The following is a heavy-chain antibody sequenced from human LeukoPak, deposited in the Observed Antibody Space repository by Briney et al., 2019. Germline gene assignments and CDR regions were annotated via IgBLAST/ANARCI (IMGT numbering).Heavy chain of an antibody. Sequence: GGSLRLPCAASGFTFSSYAMSWVRQAPGKGLEWVSVISDGGGRTSYADSVKGRFTISGDHSKNTLYLQMNSLRTEDTAVYYCAKVLMVYGTSDFWGQGTLVTVSS. CDR3: AKVLMVYGTSDF. D-gene: IGHD2-8*01. V-gene: IGHV3-23*01. J-gene: IGHJ4*02. CDR1: GFTFSSYA. CDR2: ISDGGGRT.